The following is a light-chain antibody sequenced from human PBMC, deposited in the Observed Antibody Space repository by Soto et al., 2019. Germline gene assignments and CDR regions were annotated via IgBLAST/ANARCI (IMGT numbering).Light chain of an antibody. CDR1: SSDVGGYNY. V-gene: IGLV2-11*01. CDR3: CSYAGSPRYV. Sequence: QSALTQPRSVSGSPGQSVTISCTGTSSDVGGYNYVSWCQQHPGKAPKVMIYDVSERPSGVPDRFSGSKSGNTASLTISGLQAEDEADYYCCSYAGSPRYVLGTGTKVTVL. J-gene: IGLJ1*01. CDR2: DVS.